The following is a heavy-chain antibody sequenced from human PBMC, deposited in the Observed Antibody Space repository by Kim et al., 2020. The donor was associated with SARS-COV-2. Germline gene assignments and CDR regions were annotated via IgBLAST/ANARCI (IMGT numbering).Heavy chain of an antibody. Sequence: NRYATSYAASVKGRFTISRDDSKNMAYLQMNSLKTEDTAVYYCIRQTGSDTWGQGTMVTVSS. D-gene: IGHD1-26*01. CDR2: NRYAT. J-gene: IGHJ3*02. CDR3: IRQTGSDT. V-gene: IGHV3-73*01.